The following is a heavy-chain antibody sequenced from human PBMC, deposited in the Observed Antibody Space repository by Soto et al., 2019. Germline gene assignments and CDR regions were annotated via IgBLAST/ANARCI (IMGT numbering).Heavy chain of an antibody. CDR2: IYSGGST. D-gene: IGHD4-4*01. CDR1: GFTVSSNY. CDR3: ASLAPDYSNYEPPYYYYYMDV. J-gene: IGHJ6*03. V-gene: IGHV3-66*01. Sequence: PGGSLRLSCAASGFTVSSNYMSWVRQAPGKGLEWVSVIYSGGSTYYADSVKGRFTISRDNSKNTLYLQMNSLRAEDTAVYYCASLAPDYSNYEPPYYYYYMDVWGKGTTVTVSS.